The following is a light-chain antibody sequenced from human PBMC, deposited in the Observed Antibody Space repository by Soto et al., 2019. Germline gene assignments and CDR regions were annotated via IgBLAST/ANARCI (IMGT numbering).Light chain of an antibody. CDR3: QQHSNWPTST. J-gene: IGKJ5*01. CDR2: DAS. V-gene: IGKV3-11*01. CDR1: QSVSSY. Sequence: EIGLTQSPATLSLSPGERATVSCRASQSVSSYFAWYQQKPGQAPRLLIYDASNRTNAITARLSGSASGTDFTLSISSLEPEHFAVYYCQQHSNWPTSTFRQGTRLAIK.